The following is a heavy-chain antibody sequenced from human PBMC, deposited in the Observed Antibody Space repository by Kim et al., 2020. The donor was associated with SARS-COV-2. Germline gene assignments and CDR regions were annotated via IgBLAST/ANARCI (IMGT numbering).Heavy chain of an antibody. Sequence: GRFTISRDNSKNTLYLQMNSLRAEDTAVYYCARDGRYCSSTSCYKDAFDIWGQGTMVTVSS. D-gene: IGHD2-2*02. V-gene: IGHV3-30*07. J-gene: IGHJ3*02. CDR3: ARDGRYCSSTSCYKDAFDI.